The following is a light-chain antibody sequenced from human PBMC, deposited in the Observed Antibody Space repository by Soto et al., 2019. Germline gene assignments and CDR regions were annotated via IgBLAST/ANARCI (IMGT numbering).Light chain of an antibody. CDR3: QQYNVWPFT. Sequence: EVVMTQSPATLSVSPGERATLSCRASQSVRSNLAWYQQKPGQAPRILIYTSSSRATDIPARFSGSGSGTDFTLTISSLQSEDFSVYYCQQYNVWPFTFGQGTKLEIK. CDR2: TSS. J-gene: IGKJ2*01. CDR1: QSVRSN. V-gene: IGKV3-15*01.